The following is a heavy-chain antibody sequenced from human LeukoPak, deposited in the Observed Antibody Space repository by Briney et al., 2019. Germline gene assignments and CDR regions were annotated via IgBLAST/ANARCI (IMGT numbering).Heavy chain of an antibody. Sequence: PSETLSLTCAVYGGSFGGYYWSWIRQPPGKGLEWIGEINHSGSTNYNPSLKSRVTISVDTSKNQFSLKLSSVTAADTAVYYCARGLGYCTNGVCYYYYMDVWGKGTTVTVSS. D-gene: IGHD2-8*01. CDR2: INHSGST. J-gene: IGHJ6*03. CDR3: ARGLGYCTNGVCYYYYMDV. CDR1: GGSFGGYY. V-gene: IGHV4-34*01.